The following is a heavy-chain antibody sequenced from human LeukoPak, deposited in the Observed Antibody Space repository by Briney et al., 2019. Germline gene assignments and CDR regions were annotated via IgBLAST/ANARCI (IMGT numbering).Heavy chain of an antibody. CDR3: ARSMRFGELLWFDY. CDR2: IYTSGST. V-gene: IGHV4-61*02. CDR1: GGSISSGSYY. D-gene: IGHD3-10*01. J-gene: IGHJ4*02. Sequence: SETLSLTCTVSGGSISSGSYYWSWIRQPAGKGLEWIGRIYTSGSTNYNPSLKSRITISIDTSKNQSSLKLSSVTAADTAVYYCARSMRFGELLWFDYWGQGTLVTVSS.